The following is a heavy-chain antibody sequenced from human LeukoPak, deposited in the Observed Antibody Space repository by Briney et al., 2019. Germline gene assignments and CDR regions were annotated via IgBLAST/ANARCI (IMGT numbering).Heavy chain of an antibody. D-gene: IGHD3-10*01. V-gene: IGHV4-59*08. CDR3: ARQPRFGELDY. CDR2: IYYPAST. CDR1: GSSISNYY. Sequence: SETLSLTCTVSGSSISNYYWNWIRQPPGKRLEWIGYIYYPASTNYNPSLESRVTMSVDTSKNQFFLKLSSVTAADTAVYYCARQPRFGELDYWGQGTLVSVSS. J-gene: IGHJ4*02.